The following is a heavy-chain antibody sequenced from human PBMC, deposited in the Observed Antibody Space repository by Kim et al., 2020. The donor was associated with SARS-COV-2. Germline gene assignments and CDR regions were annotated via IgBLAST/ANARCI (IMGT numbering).Heavy chain of an antibody. CDR2: INNDGSDT. Sequence: GGSLRLSCAASGFTFSSYWMHWVRQAPGKGPVWVARINNDGSDTKYADCVKGRFTISRDNAKNTLYLQMNSLRVEDTAIYYCARVHVDYAWFDPWGQGTLVTVSS. D-gene: IGHD4-17*01. V-gene: IGHV3-74*03. CDR1: GFTFSSYW. J-gene: IGHJ5*02. CDR3: ARVHVDYAWFDP.